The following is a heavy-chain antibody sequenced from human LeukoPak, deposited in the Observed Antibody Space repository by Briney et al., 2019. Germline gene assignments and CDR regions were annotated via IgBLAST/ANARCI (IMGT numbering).Heavy chain of an antibody. V-gene: IGHV3-30*18. CDR3: TKLNNYDDY. D-gene: IGHD1/OR15-1a*01. J-gene: IGHJ4*02. CDR1: GFTFSTFG. CDR2: ISYDGSNQ. Sequence: GGSLRLSCAASGFTFSTFGMHWVRQAPGKGLEWVAAISYDGSNQYYIDSVKGRFTISRDNSKNTLYLQMSSLRAEDTAMYYCTKLNNYDDYWGQGTQVTVSS.